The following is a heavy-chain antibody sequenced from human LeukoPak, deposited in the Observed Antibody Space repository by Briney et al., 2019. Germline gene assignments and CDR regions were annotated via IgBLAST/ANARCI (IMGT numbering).Heavy chain of an antibody. CDR2: IYPGDSDT. D-gene: IGHD3-10*01. V-gene: IGHV5-51*01. J-gene: IGHJ3*02. CDR1: GYSFTSYW. CDR3: ARPYYYGSGSYLDAFDI. Sequence: GESLKISCKGSGYSFTSYWIGWVRQMPGKGLEWMGIIYPGDSDTRYSPSFQGQVTISADKSISTTYLQWSRLKAPATAMYYCARPYYYGSGSYLDAFDIWGQGTMVTVSS.